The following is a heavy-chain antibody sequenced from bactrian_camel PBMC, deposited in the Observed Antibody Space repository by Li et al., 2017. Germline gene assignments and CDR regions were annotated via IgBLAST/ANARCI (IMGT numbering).Heavy chain of an antibody. CDR1: GITFSRHD. Sequence: VQLVESGGGLVQPGESLRLSCVASGITFSRHDMSWVRQPPGKEVEWVAGITSLPSLFRTASYADSVRGRFIISQDNAKNTVYLQMSDLKPEDSGTYYCAAKVVEGSCSTVTAIDLWGRGTQVTVS. V-gene: IGHV3S40*01. D-gene: IGHD6*01. CDR2: ITSLPSLFRTA. J-gene: IGHJ7*01.